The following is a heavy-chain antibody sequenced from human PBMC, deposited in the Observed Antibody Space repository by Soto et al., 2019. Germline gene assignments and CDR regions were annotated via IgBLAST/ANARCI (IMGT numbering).Heavy chain of an antibody. CDR1: GGTFSSYA. CDR3: ARDKGVAAAGIPYYFDY. D-gene: IGHD6-13*01. CDR2: IIPIFGTA. V-gene: IGHV1-69*12. J-gene: IGHJ4*02. Sequence: QVQLVQSGAEVKKPGSSVKVSCKASGGTFSSYAISWVRQAPGQGLEWMGGIIPIFGTANYAQKFQGRVTITADESTSTAYMERSSLRSEDTAVYYCARDKGVAAAGIPYYFDYWGQGTLVTVSS.